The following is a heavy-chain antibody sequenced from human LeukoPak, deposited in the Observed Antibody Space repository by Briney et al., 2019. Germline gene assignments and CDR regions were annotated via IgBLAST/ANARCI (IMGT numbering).Heavy chain of an antibody. V-gene: IGHV3-48*01. CDR1: GCTFSSYS. CDR3: ARESISGHRDFDY. CDR2: ISSGSRTI. Sequence: GGSLRLSCAASGCTFSSYSMNWVRQAPGKGLEWVSYISSGSRTIYYADSVKGRFTVSRDNAKNSLYLQMNSLRAEDTAVYYCARESISGHRDFDYWGQGALVTVSS. J-gene: IGHJ4*02. D-gene: IGHD1-26*01.